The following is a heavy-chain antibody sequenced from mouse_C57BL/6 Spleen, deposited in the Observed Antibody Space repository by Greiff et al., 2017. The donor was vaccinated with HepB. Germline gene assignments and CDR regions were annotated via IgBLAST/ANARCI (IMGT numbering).Heavy chain of an antibody. CDR2: IDPENGDT. Sequence: EVKLMESGAELVRPGASVKLSCTASGFNIKDDYMHWVKQRPEQGLEWIGWIDPENGDTEYASKFQGKATITADTSSNTAYLQLSSLTSEDTAVYYCTTRSNPDYWGQGTTLTVSS. CDR3: TTRSNPDY. D-gene: IGHD2-5*01. V-gene: IGHV14-4*01. J-gene: IGHJ2*01. CDR1: GFNIKDDY.